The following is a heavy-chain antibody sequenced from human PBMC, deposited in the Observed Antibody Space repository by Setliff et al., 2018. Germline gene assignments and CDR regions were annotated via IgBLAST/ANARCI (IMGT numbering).Heavy chain of an antibody. J-gene: IGHJ4*02. CDR1: GDSISLYY. D-gene: IGHD6-6*01. V-gene: IGHV4-59*12. CDR2: LYNSGSA. Sequence: ETLSLTCTVSGDSISLYYWSWIRQPPGKGLEWIGYLYNSGSAKYNPSLKSRVTISLDTSKDQFSLKLISMSAADTAVYFCARGRNIAARLLDAWGQGALVTVSS. CDR3: ARGRNIAARLLDA.